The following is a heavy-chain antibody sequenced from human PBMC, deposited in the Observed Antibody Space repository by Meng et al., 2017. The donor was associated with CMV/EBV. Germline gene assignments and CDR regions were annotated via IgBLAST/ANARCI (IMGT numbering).Heavy chain of an antibody. CDR2: IYTSGST. V-gene: IGHV4-4*07. CDR1: GGSISSYY. D-gene: IGHD2-2*01. Sequence: QGRRPGPGPELLNPSEPLSLTGTDFGGSISSYYWRWIRQPAGKGLEWIGRIYTSGSTNYNPSLKSRVTMSVDTSKNQFSLKLSSVTAADTAVYYCARDLMNCSSTSCANWFDPWGQGTLVTVSS. J-gene: IGHJ5*02. CDR3: ARDLMNCSSTSCANWFDP.